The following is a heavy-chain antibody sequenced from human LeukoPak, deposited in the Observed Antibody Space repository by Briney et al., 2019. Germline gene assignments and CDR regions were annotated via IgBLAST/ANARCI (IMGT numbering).Heavy chain of an antibody. Sequence: PSETLSLTCTVSGDSINSYYWSWIRQPPGKGLEWIGYIYYSGSTKYNPSIKSRVTISVDTSKNQFSLKLSSVTAADTAVYYCARSLRGYRFATDYWGQATLATVSS. D-gene: IGHD5-18*01. V-gene: IGHV4-59*08. CDR1: GDSINSYY. CDR3: ARSLRGYRFATDY. CDR2: IYYSGST. J-gene: IGHJ4*02.